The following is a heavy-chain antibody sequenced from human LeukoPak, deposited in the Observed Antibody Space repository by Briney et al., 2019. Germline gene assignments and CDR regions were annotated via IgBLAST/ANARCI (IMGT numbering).Heavy chain of an antibody. CDR2: IYYSGST. CDR3: ARDSSYAFDI. CDR1: GGSISSSSYY. J-gene: IGHJ3*02. V-gene: IGHV4-39*07. Sequence: SETPSLTCTVSGGSISSSSYYWGWIRQPPGKGLEWIGSIYYSGSTYYNPSLKSRVTISVDTSKNQFSLKLSSVTAADTAVYYCARDSSYAFDIWGQGTMVTVSS.